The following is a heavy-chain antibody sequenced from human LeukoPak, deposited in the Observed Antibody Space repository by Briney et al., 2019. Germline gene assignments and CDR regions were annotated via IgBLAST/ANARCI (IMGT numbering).Heavy chain of an antibody. D-gene: IGHD6-13*01. Sequence: GASVKVSCKASGYTFTSYDINWVRQTTGQGLEWMGWMNPNSGNTGYAQKFQGRVTMTRNTSISTAYMELSGLRSEDTAVYYCARRQQLVRPYYYYYYMDVWGKGTTVTVSS. V-gene: IGHV1-8*01. CDR1: GYTFTSYD. J-gene: IGHJ6*03. CDR2: MNPNSGNT. CDR3: ARRQQLVRPYYYYYYMDV.